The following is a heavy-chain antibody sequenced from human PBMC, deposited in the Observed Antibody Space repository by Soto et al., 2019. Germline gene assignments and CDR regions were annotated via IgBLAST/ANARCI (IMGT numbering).Heavy chain of an antibody. D-gene: IGHD3-3*01. J-gene: IGHJ3*02. V-gene: IGHV3-23*01. CDR3: AKDIFPVGGTIFGVVIPDAFDI. CDR1: GFTFSSYA. CDR2: ISGSGGST. Sequence: EVQLLESGGGLVQPGGSLRLSCAASGFTFSSYAMSWVRQAPGKGLEWVSAISGSGGSTYYADSVKGRLTISRDNSKNTLYLQMNSLRAEDTAVYYCAKDIFPVGGTIFGVVIPDAFDIWGQGTMVTVSS.